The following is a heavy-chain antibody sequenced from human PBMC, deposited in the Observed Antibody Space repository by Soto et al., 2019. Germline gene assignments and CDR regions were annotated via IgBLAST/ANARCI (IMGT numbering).Heavy chain of an antibody. CDR3: ASQGILASGYSF. Sequence: QLQLQESGPGLVKPSETLSLTCTVSGGSISSSSYYWGWIRQPPGKGLEWIGSIYYSGSTYYNPSLKSRVTISVDTSKDQFSLKPSSVTAADTAVYYCASQGILASGYSFWGQGTLVTVSS. D-gene: IGHD5-12*01. J-gene: IGHJ4*02. V-gene: IGHV4-39*01. CDR1: GGSISSSSYY. CDR2: IYYSGST.